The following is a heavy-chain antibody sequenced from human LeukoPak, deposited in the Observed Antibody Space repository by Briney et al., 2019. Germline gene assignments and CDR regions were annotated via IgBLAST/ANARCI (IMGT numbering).Heavy chain of an antibody. CDR1: GFTFSSYA. CDR3: ANARITMVRGVIENFDY. J-gene: IGHJ4*02. V-gene: IGHV3-23*01. D-gene: IGHD3-10*01. Sequence: GGSLRLSCAASGFTFSSYAMSWVRQAPGKGLDWVSAISGSGGSTYYADCVKGRFTISRDNSKNTLYLQMTSLRAEDTAVYYCANARITMVRGVIENFDYWGQGTLVTVSS. CDR2: ISGSGGST.